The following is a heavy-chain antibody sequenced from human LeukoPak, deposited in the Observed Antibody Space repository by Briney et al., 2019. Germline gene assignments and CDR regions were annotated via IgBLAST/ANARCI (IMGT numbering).Heavy chain of an antibody. J-gene: IGHJ5*02. Sequence: PGGSLRLSCAASGFTFSSYEMSWVRQAPGKGLEWVSGINWNGGSTGYADSVKGRFTISRDNAKNSLYLQMNSLRAEDTALYYCARVIVGANNWFDPWGQGTLVTVSS. D-gene: IGHD1-26*01. CDR3: ARVIVGANNWFDP. CDR2: INWNGGST. CDR1: GFTFSSYE. V-gene: IGHV3-20*04.